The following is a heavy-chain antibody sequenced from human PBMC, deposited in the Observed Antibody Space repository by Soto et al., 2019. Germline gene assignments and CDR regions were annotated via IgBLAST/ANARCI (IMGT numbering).Heavy chain of an antibody. CDR2: MNPNSGNT. D-gene: IGHD2-15*01. CDR3: ARGRYCSGGSCYTGDYYYYYMDV. Sequence: QVQLVQSGAEVKKPGASVKVSCKASGYTFTSYDINWVRQATGQGLEWMGWMNPNSGNTGYAQKFQGRVTMTRNTSISTAYMELSSMRSEATAVYYCARGRYCSGGSCYTGDYYYYYMDVWGKGTTVTVSS. CDR1: GYTFTSYD. V-gene: IGHV1-8*01. J-gene: IGHJ6*03.